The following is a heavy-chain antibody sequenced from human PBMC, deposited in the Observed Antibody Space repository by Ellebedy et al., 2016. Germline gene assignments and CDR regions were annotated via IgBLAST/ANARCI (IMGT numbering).Heavy chain of an antibody. J-gene: IGHJ4*02. CDR1: GFTFSNYW. CDR2: INTDGTYT. Sequence: GESLKISXAASGFTFSNYWMHWVRQAPGKGLVWVSRINTDGTYTSYADSVKGRFTISRDNSKNTLYLQMNSLRAEDTAVYYCRQGHYSHYWGQGTLVTVSS. V-gene: IGHV3-74*01. CDR3: RQGHYSHY.